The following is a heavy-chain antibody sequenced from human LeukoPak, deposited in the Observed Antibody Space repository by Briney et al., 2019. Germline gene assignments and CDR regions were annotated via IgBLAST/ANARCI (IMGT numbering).Heavy chain of an antibody. CDR2: MHPSGVA. D-gene: IGHD6-13*01. CDR3: TRGEDPFKQGH. J-gene: IGHJ4*01. Sequence: SETLSLTCVVDGGSFSNYYWSWIRQPPGKGLEWIGEMHPSGVADYNLSLKGRVTISVDTSKNQFSLKVTSVTAADTAVYYCTRGEDPFKQGHWGHGTLVTVSS. V-gene: IGHV4-34*01. CDR1: GGSFSNYY.